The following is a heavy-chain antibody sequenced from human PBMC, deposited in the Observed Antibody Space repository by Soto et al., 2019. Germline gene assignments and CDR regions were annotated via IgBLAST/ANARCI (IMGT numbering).Heavy chain of an antibody. D-gene: IGHD5-18*01. V-gene: IGHV1-2*02. CDR2: INPSSGGT. J-gene: IGHJ5*01. Sequence: ASVKVSCKASGYPFTGPYIYWVRQAPGQGLEWMGWINPSSGGTEFAEKFQGRVTVTRDTSIRTVFLELNSLTSDDTGVYFCARDFRTDSQGVDACGQGTPVTVSS. CDR1: GYPFTGPY. CDR3: ARDFRTDSQGVDA.